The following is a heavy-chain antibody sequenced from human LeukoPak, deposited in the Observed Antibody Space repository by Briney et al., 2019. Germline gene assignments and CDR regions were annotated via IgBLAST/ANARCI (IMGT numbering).Heavy chain of an antibody. J-gene: IGHJ4*02. D-gene: IGHD2-15*01. V-gene: IGHV3-30*18. Sequence: GGSLRLSCAASGFTFSSNWMSWVRQAPGKGLEWVAVISYDGSNKYYADSVKGRFTISRDNSKNTLYLQMNSLRAEDTAVYYCAKVPYCSGGSCVDYWGQGTLVTVSS. CDR1: GFTFSSNW. CDR2: ISYDGSNK. CDR3: AKVPYCSGGSCVDY.